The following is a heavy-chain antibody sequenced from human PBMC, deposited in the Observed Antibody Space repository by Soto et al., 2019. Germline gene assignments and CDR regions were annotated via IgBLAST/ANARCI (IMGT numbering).Heavy chain of an antibody. V-gene: IGHV4-34*01. CDR1: GGAFSGYY. CDR3: ARGGNRGSSSRKIDY. J-gene: IGHJ4*02. CDR2: INHSGST. Sequence: SETLSLTCAVYGGAFSGYYWSWIRQPPGKGLEWIGEINHSGSTNYNPSLKSRVTISVDTSKNQFSLKLSSVTAADTAVYYCARGGNRGSSSRKIDYWGQGTLVTVSS. D-gene: IGHD6-13*01.